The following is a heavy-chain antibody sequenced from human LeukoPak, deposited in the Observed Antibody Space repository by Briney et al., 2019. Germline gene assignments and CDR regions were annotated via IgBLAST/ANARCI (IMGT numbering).Heavy chain of an antibody. V-gene: IGHV1-69*05. CDR2: IIPIFGTA. CDR1: GGTFSSYA. D-gene: IGHD3-16*01. Sequence: SVKVSCKASGGTFSSYAISWVRQAPGQGLEWMGGIIPIFGTANYAQKFQGRVTMTRDTSTSTVYMELSSLRSEDTAVYYCARDGGGDGWGGGFDIWGQGTMVTVSS. J-gene: IGHJ3*02. CDR3: ARDGGGDGWGGGFDI.